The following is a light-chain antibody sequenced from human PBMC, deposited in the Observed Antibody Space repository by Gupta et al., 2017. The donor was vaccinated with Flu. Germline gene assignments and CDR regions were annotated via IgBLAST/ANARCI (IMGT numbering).Light chain of an antibody. Sequence: QTVATQEPSLTLSPGETVTLTCHSITGTVTTGHYPNWVQQKPAQAPRALTFSTSNKHSWTPARCSGSLPGGKATLTLSGVQPEAEDEYDGLLYLGGVPVFGGGTKLTVL. J-gene: IGLJ3*02. CDR3: LLYLGGVPV. CDR2: STS. CDR1: TGTVTTGHY. V-gene: IGLV7-43*01.